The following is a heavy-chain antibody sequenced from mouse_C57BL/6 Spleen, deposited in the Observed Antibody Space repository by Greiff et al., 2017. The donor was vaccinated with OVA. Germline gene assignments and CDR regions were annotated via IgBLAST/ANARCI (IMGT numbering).Heavy chain of an antibody. CDR1: GYTFTSYW. D-gene: IGHD1-1*01. V-gene: IGHV1-59*01. Sequence: QVQLQQPGAELVRPGPSVKLSCKASGYTFTSYWMHWVKQRPGQGLEWIGVIDPSDSYTNYNQKFKGKATLTVDTSSSTAYMQISSLTSEDSAVYYCALLLRPHWYFDVWGTGTTVTVSS. J-gene: IGHJ1*03. CDR3: ALLLRPHWYFDV. CDR2: IDPSDSYT.